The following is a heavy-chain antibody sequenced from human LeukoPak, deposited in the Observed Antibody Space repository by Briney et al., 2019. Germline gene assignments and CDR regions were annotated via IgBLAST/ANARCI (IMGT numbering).Heavy chain of an antibody. Sequence: GGPLRLSCAVSGFSLSRFAMSWPRKAPGKALEGFSAISDSGGRTYYVDSVKGRFTISRDNSRNTLYLQMNNLRAEDTAVYYCAKCRGSSWSDYFDYWGQGTLVTVSS. CDR1: GFSLSRFA. CDR3: AKCRGSSWSDYFDY. J-gene: IGHJ4*02. V-gene: IGHV3-23*01. D-gene: IGHD6-13*01. CDR2: ISDSGGRT.